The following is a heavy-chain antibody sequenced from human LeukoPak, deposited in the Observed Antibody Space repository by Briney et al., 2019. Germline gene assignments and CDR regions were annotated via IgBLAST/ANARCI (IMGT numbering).Heavy chain of an antibody. J-gene: IGHJ6*02. V-gene: IGHV1-2*02. Sequence: ASVKVSCKASGYTFTGYYMHWVRQAPGQGLEWMGWINPNSGGTNYAQKFQGRVTMTRDTSISTAYMELSRLRSDDTAVYYCARALRGGSSSWFHEYYYYYGMDVWGQGTTVTVSS. CDR2: INPNSGGT. CDR1: GYTFTGYY. D-gene: IGHD6-13*01. CDR3: ARALRGGSSSWFHEYYYYYGMDV.